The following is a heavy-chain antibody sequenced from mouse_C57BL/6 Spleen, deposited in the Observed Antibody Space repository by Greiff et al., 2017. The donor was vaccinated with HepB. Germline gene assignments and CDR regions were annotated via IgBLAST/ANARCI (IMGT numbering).Heavy chain of an antibody. J-gene: IGHJ4*01. CDR2: IYPGNSDT. Sequence: EVKLVESGTVLARPGASVKMSCKTSGYTFTSYWMHWVKQRPGQGLEWIGAIYPGNSDTSYNQKFKGKAKLTAVTSASTAYMELSSLTNEDSAVYYSTRTTVVFRAMDYWGQGTSVTVSS. CDR1: GYTFTSYW. CDR3: TRTTVVFRAMDY. V-gene: IGHV1-5*01. D-gene: IGHD1-1*01.